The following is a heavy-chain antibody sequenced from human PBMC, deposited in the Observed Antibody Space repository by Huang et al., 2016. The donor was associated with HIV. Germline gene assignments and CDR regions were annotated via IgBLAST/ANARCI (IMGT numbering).Heavy chain of an antibody. V-gene: IGHV4-39*01. D-gene: IGHD6-25*01. J-gene: IGHJ4*02. CDR3: ASQHIGAAATWF. CDR2: VYQRGST. CDR1: GDFISSTNYY. Sequence: QLQLQESGPGQVKPSETLSLTCTVSGDFISSTNYYWGWIRQSPGKGLEWVGSVYQRGSTNYNPALKSRDTLSVDTSRNQFSLRLNSVTAADTAVYYCASQHIGAAATWFWGRGTQVAVSS.